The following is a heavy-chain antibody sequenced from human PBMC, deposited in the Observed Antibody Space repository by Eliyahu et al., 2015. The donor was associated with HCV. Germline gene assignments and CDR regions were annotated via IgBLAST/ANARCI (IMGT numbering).Heavy chain of an antibody. J-gene: IGHJ6*03. V-gene: IGHV3-15*01. CDR2: IKSKTDGGTT. CDR1: GFTFSKAW. Sequence: EVQLVESGGGLVQPGGSLRLSCAXXGFTFSKAWMSWVRQAPGKGLEGIGRIKSKTDGGTTDYAAPVKGRFTISRDDSKSTLYLQMNSLKTEDTAVYYCTTGAPGGFDYYLDVWGQGTTVTVSS. CDR3: TTGAPGGFDYYLDV. D-gene: IGHD3-10*01.